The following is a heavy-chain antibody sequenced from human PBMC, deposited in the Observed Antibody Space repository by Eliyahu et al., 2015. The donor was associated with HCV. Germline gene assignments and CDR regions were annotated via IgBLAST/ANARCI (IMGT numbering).Heavy chain of an antibody. CDR1: GXXFXNYA. D-gene: IGHD3-10*01. Sequence: QVQLVESGGGVVQPGGSLKLSCXASGXXFXNYAIHWVRQAPGKGLXWLSVMSFDGSRQFYADSVKGRFTISRDRSKNTLFLQMSRLRGEDTAMYYCARDGETSVGALNLDYWGQGTLVTVSS. J-gene: IGHJ4*02. CDR2: MSFDGSRQ. V-gene: IGHV3-30*04. CDR3: ARDGETSVGALNLDY.